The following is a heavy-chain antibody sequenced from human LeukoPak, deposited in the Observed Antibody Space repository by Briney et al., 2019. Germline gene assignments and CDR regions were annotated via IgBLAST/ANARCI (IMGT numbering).Heavy chain of an antibody. CDR1: GGSISSYY. Sequence: SETLSLTCTVSGGSISSYYWSWIRQPPGKGLQWIGYIYYSGSTNYNPSLKSRVTLSLDTSKNQFSLKLSSVTAADTAVYYCARYGYSYAYDFWGQGTLVTVAS. J-gene: IGHJ4*02. D-gene: IGHD5-18*01. CDR3: ARYGYSYAYDF. CDR2: IYYSGST. V-gene: IGHV4-59*01.